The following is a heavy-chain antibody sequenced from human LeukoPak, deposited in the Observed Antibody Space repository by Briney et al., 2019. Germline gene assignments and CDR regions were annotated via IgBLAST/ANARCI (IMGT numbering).Heavy chain of an antibody. V-gene: IGHV3-30*14. CDR2: ISYDGSNK. CDR1: GFTFSSYA. CDR3: ARLSYCYASGSYSSVDV. Sequence: GRSLRLSCAASGFTFSSYAMHWVRQAPGKGLEWVAVISYDGSNKYYADSVKGRFTISRDNSKNTLYLQMNTLRAEDTAVYYFARLSYCYASGSYSSVDVWGQGTTVTVSS. D-gene: IGHD3-10*01. J-gene: IGHJ6*02.